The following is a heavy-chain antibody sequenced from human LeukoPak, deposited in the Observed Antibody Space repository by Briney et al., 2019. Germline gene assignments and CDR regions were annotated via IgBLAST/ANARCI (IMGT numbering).Heavy chain of an antibody. CDR2: IYPGDSDT. D-gene: IGHD6-6*01. CDR3: ARNRLAARDAFDI. V-gene: IGHV5-51*01. Sequence: GESLKISCKGSGYSFTSHWIGWVRQMPGKGLEWMGIIYPGDSDTRYSPSFQGQVTISADKSISTAYLQWSSLKASGIAMYYCARNRLAARDAFDIWGQGTMVTVSS. CDR1: GYSFTSHW. J-gene: IGHJ3*02.